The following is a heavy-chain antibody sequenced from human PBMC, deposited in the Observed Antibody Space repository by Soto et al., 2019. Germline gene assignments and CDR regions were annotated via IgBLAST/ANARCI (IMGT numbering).Heavy chain of an antibody. J-gene: IGHJ4*02. V-gene: IGHV3-23*01. Sequence: GGSLRLSCAASGFTFSSYAMGWVRQAPGKGLEWVSAISGSGGSTYYADSVKGRFTISRDNSKNTLYLQMNSLRAEDTAVYYCAKDGEYYYDSSGPFDYWGQGTLVTVSS. CDR1: GFTFSSYA. CDR2: ISGSGGST. D-gene: IGHD3-22*01. CDR3: AKDGEYYYDSSGPFDY.